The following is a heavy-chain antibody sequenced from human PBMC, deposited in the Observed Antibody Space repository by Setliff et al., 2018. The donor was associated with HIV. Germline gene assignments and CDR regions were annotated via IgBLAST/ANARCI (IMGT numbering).Heavy chain of an antibody. CDR3: ARKLQPGYGMDV. CDR2: INKEGNEK. CDR1: GFTFTSYW. V-gene: IGHV3-7*01. D-gene: IGHD5-18*01. J-gene: IGHJ6*02. Sequence: GGSLRLSCAASGFTFTSYWMIWVRQAPGEGLEWVANINKEGNEKNDVDSVKGRCTISRDNTKNSLYLQMDSLRAEDTTVYYCARKLQPGYGMDVWGQGTTVTVSS.